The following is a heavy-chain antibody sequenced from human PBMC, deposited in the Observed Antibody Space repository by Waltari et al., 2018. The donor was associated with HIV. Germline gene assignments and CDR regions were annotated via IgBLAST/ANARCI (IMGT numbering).Heavy chain of an antibody. V-gene: IGHV4-39*01. CDR1: GGSVSSSSYF. Sequence: QLQLQESGPGLVKPSETLSLTCAVSGGSVSSSSYFWGWIRQPPGKGLEWVGRISDTGRAYYNPSRKSRGTISVDMSKSQFSLKVTSVTAADTAVYYCARHALRVGAAYWNFDLWGRGTLVTVSS. D-gene: IGHD1-26*01. J-gene: IGHJ2*01. CDR2: ISDTGRA. CDR3: ARHALRVGAAYWNFDL.